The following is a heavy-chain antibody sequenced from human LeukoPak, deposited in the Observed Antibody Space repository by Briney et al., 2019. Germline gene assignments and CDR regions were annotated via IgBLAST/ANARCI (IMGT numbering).Heavy chain of an antibody. J-gene: IGHJ4*02. CDR1: GGSISSSIW. CDR2: IYHSGRI. CDR3: ARGSSYDSSGYYYAYLDY. Sequence: SGTLSLTCAVSGGSISSSIWWTWVRQPPGKGLEWLGEIYHSGRINYNPSLKSRVTISLDKSKNQFSLKLSSVTAADTAVYYCARGSSYDSSGYYYAYLDYWGQGVLVTVSS. D-gene: IGHD3-22*01. V-gene: IGHV4-4*02.